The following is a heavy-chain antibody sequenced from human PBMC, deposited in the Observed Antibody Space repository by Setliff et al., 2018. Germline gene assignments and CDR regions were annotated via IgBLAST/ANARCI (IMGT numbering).Heavy chain of an antibody. D-gene: IGHD6-19*01. J-gene: IGHJ4*02. CDR1: GFTFSTYS. V-gene: IGHV3-21*04. CDR3: ARDSSSDWYYGKSHDN. Sequence: GGSLRLSCAASGFTFSTYSMNWVRQAPGKGLEWVSSIGTSSSYIYYADSVKGRFTISRDNAKNSLYLQMNSLRAEDTAVYFCARDSSSDWYYGKSHDNWGQGTLVTVSS. CDR2: IGTSSSYI.